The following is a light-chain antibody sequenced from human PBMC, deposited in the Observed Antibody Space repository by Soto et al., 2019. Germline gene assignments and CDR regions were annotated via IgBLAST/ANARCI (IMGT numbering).Light chain of an antibody. V-gene: IGKV1-5*03. Sequence: DIQMTQSPSTLSASVGDRVTITCRASQSISSWLAWYQQKPGKAPKLLIYKASILESGVPSRFSGSGSGTDFTLTISSLQPEDFATYYCQQSYSTPITFGQGTRLEIK. CDR3: QQSYSTPIT. CDR1: QSISSW. J-gene: IGKJ5*01. CDR2: KAS.